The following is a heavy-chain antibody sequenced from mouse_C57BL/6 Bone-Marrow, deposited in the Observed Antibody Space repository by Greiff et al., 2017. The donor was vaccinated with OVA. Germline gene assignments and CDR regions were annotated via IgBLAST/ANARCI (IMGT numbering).Heavy chain of an antibody. D-gene: IGHD1-1*01. CDR3: ASYYGLYAMDY. J-gene: IGHJ4*01. V-gene: IGHV5-6*01. CDR2: ISSGGSYT. CDR1: GFTFSSYG. Sequence: EVHLVESGGDLVKPGGSLKLSCAASGFTFSSYGMSWVRQTPDKRLEWVATISSGGSYTYYPDSVKGRFTISRDNAKNTLYLQMSSLKSEDTAMYYCASYYGLYAMDYWGQGTSVTVSS.